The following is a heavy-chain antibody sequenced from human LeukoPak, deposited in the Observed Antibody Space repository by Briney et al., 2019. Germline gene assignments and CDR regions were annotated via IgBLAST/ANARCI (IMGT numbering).Heavy chain of an antibody. V-gene: IGHV4-59*12. CDR3: ARDPAVAGYFDY. CDR1: GGSISNYY. CDR2: INHSGST. J-gene: IGHJ4*02. Sequence: PSETLSLTCTVSGGSISNYYWSWIRQPPGRGLEWIGEINHSGSTNYNPSLKSRVTISVDTSKNQFSLKLSSVTAADTAVYYCARDPAVAGYFDYWGQGTLVTVSS. D-gene: IGHD6-19*01.